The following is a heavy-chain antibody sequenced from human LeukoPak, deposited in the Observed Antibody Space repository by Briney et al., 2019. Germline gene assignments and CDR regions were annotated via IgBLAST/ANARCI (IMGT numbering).Heavy chain of an antibody. CDR2: IYYSGGT. J-gene: IGHJ6*02. CDR3: ARPHIVGAPNGMDV. V-gene: IGHV4-39*07. Sequence: KASETLSLTCTVSGGSISSSSYYWGWIRQPPGKGLEWIGSIYYSGGTYYNPSLKSRVTISVDTSKNQFSLKLSSVTAADTAVYYCARPHIVGAPNGMDVWGQGTTVTVSS. D-gene: IGHD1-26*01. CDR1: GGSISSSSYY.